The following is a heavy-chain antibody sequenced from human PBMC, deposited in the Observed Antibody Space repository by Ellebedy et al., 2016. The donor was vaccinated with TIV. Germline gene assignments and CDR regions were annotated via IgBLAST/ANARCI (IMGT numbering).Heavy chain of an antibody. V-gene: IGHV1-2*02. J-gene: IGHJ4*02. CDR2: INPNSGGT. Sequence: ASVKVFCKASGYTFTSYYMHWVRQAPGQGLEWMGWINPNSGGTNYAQKFQGRVTMTRDKSISTAYMELSRLRSDDTAVYYCARGGSSWYIDFDYWGQGTLVTVSS. D-gene: IGHD6-13*01. CDR1: GYTFTSYY. CDR3: ARGGSSWYIDFDY.